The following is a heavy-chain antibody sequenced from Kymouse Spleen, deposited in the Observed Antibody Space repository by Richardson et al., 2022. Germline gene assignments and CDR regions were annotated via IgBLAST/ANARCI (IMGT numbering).Heavy chain of an antibody. CDR1: GGSFSGYY. V-gene: IGHV4-34*01. CDR2: INHSGST. D-gene: IGHD2-2*02. Sequence: QVQLQQWGAGLLKPSETLSLTCAVYGGSFSGYYWSWIRQPPGKGLEWIGEINHSGSTNYNPSLKSRVTISVDTSKNQFSLKLSSVTAADTAVYYCARGV**YQLLILLLLLRYGRLGPRDHGHRLL. CDR3: ARGV**YQLLILLLLLRYGR. J-gene: IGHJ6*02.